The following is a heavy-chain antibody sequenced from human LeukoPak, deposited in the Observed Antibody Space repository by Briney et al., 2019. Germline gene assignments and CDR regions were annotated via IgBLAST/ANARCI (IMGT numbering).Heavy chain of an antibody. CDR2: IYTDGRT. V-gene: IGHV3-53*01. CDR3: AKGLRDFDY. CDR1: GFTVSSNY. Sequence: GGSLRLSCAASGFTVSSNYMSWVRQAPGKGLEWVSVIYTDGRTYYADSVKGRFSISRDNSKNTLYLQMNSLRAEDTAVYYCAKGLRDFDYWGQGTLVTVSS. J-gene: IGHJ4*02.